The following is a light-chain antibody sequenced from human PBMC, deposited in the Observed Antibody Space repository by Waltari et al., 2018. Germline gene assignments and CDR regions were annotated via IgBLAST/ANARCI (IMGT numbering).Light chain of an antibody. V-gene: IGKV1-39*01. CDR3: QQSYSLPPWT. CDR2: GAS. J-gene: IGKJ1*01. Sequence: DVQMTQSPSSLSASIGDRVTITCRASQNVDTYLNWYQQKPGKAPQLLIYGASNLQSGVPSRFSGSGYGTHFTLTISSLRPEDFASYYCQQSYSLPPWTFGQGTKVEIK. CDR1: QNVDTY.